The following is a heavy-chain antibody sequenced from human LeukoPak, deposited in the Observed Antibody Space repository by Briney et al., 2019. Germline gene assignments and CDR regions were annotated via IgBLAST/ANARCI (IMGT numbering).Heavy chain of an antibody. D-gene: IGHD6-13*01. V-gene: IGHV1-8*01. CDR1: GYSFTSYD. CDR2: MNPNSGNT. Sequence: ASVKVSCKASGYSFTSYDINWVRQATGQGLEWMGWMNPNSGNTNYAQKFQGRVTMTRNTSISTAYMELSSLRSEDTAMYYCAASSWYFDYWGQGTLVTVSS. J-gene: IGHJ4*02. CDR3: AASSWYFDY.